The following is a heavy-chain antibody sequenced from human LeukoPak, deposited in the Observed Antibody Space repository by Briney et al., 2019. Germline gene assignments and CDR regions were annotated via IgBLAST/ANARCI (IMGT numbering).Heavy chain of an antibody. D-gene: IGHD3-22*01. V-gene: IGHV3-53*01. J-gene: IGHJ4*02. CDR3: ARDIRYYYDSSGYWSHFDY. CDR2: IYSAGST. CDR1: GFTVSSNS. Sequence: GGSLRLSCTVSGFTVSSNSMSWVRQAPGKGLEWVSFIYSAGSTHYSDSVKGRFTISIDNSKNTLYLQMNSLRVEDTAVYYCARDIRYYYDSSGYWSHFDYWGQGTLVTVSS.